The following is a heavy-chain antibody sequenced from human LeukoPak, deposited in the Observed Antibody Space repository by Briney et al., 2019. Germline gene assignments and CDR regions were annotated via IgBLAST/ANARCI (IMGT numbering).Heavy chain of an antibody. CDR2: ISKSGSDT. CDR3: ARVGATGTADY. J-gene: IGHJ4*02. Sequence: PGGSLRLSRAAFGFTFSDYYMSWIRQAPGKGLEWVSYISKSGSDTNFADSVKGRFTISRDNAKNSLYLQMNSLRGEDTAVYYCARVGATGTADYWGQGTLVTVS. V-gene: IGHV3-11*06. D-gene: IGHD1-1*01. CDR1: GFTFSDYY.